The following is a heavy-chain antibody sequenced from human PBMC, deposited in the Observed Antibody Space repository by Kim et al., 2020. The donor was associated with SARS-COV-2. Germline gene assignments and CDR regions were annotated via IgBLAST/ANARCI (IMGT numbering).Heavy chain of an antibody. D-gene: IGHD6-19*01. V-gene: IGHV3-11*01. CDR2: T. J-gene: IGHJ4*02. Sequence: TYYADSVRGRFTITRDNTKNSLFLQTDSLTDDATAVYFCARVASSSIDYWGQGTRVTVSS. CDR3: ARVASSSIDY.